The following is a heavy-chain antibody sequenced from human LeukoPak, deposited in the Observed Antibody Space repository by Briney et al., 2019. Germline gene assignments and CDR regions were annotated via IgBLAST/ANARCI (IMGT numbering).Heavy chain of an antibody. CDR1: AYTFNTYG. Sequence: GASVTVSCKPSAYTFNTYGINWVRHAPEQGLEWMGWISAYNGNTNYAQNFQGRITLTTDTSTSTAYMELTSLRFDDTAVYYCARDGRQWVPLNWFDPWGQGTLVIVSS. V-gene: IGHV1-18*04. D-gene: IGHD6-19*01. J-gene: IGHJ5*02. CDR2: ISAYNGNT. CDR3: ARDGRQWVPLNWFDP.